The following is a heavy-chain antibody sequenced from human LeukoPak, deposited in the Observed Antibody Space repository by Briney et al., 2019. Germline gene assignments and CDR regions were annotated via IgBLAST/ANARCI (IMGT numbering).Heavy chain of an antibody. J-gene: IGHJ6*02. Sequence: SVKVSCKASGGTFSSYAISWVRQAPGQGLEWMGGIIPIFGIANYAQKFQGRVTITRDTSASTAYMELSSLRSEDTAVYYCARVAAVAAYGMDVWGQGTTVTVSS. D-gene: IGHD6-19*01. CDR3: ARVAAVAAYGMDV. CDR2: IIPIFGIA. CDR1: GGTFSSYA. V-gene: IGHV1-69*10.